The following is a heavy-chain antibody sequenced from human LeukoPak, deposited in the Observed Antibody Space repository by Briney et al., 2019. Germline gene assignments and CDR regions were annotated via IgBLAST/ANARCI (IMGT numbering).Heavy chain of an antibody. D-gene: IGHD3/OR15-3a*01. V-gene: IGHV3-30*02. CDR3: ARGGDWVY. J-gene: IGHJ4*02. Sequence: GGSLRLSCAASGFTFSSYGMHWVRQAPGKGLEWVAFIQYDGSNKYYADSVKGRFTISRDNAKNSLYLQMNSLRAEDTAVYYCARGGDWVYWGQGTLATVSS. CDR2: IQYDGSNK. CDR1: GFTFSSYG.